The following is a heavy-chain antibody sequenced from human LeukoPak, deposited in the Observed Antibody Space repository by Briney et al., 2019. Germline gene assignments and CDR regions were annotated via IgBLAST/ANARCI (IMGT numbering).Heavy chain of an antibody. CDR3: AGDTHSSSWYDH. V-gene: IGHV3-53*01. CDR2: IYSDGNT. Sequence: PGGSLRLSCAASGLIVSSNYMSWVRQAPGKGLEWVSSIYSDGNTYYADSVKGRFTISRDSSRNTLYLQMNSLRVEDSAVYYCAGDTHSSSWYDHWGQGTLVTVSS. CDR1: GLIVSSNY. D-gene: IGHD6-13*01. J-gene: IGHJ5*02.